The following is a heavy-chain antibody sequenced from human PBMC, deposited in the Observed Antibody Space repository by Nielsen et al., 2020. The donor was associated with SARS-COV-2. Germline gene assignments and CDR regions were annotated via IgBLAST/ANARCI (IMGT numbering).Heavy chain of an antibody. V-gene: IGHV1-8*01. J-gene: IGHJ3*02. Sequence: ASVKVSCKASGYTFTGYHINWVRQATGQGLEWMGWMNPHNGNTGYAQKFQGRVTMTRNTSISTAYMELSRLRSDDTAVYYCATRGYDYVWGSYPAFDIWGQGTMVTVSS. D-gene: IGHD3-16*02. CDR3: ATRGYDYVWGSYPAFDI. CDR2: MNPHNGNT. CDR1: GYTFTGYH.